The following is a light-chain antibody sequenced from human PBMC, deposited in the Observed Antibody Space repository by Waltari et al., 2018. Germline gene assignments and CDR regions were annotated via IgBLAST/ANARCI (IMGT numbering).Light chain of an antibody. CDR1: QGVYNW. Sequence: DIQMTQSPSSLSASVGDRVTITCRASQGVYNWLAWYQQKPGKAPKLLIYKASDLQSGVPSRFSGSGSGTDFTLIISSLQPEDCATYYCQQYNSAPLTFGGGTKVEIK. CDR3: QQYNSAPLT. J-gene: IGKJ4*01. CDR2: KAS. V-gene: IGKV1-5*03.